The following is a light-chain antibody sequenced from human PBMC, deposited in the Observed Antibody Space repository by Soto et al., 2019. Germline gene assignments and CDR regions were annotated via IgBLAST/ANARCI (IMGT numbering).Light chain of an antibody. CDR2: ASS. CDR3: LQHNSYPYI. V-gene: IGKV1-17*03. J-gene: IGKJ2*01. Sequence: DLQMTQSPSAMSASVGDRVNITCRASQDIGTFLAWFQQKPGKVPQRLIYASSTLQPGVPSRFRGRGSVTEFTLTISSLQPEDFGTYYCLQHNSYPYIFGQGTKLE. CDR1: QDIGTF.